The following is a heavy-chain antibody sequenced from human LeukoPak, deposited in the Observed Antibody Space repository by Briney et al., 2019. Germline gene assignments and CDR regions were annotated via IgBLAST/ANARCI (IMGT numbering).Heavy chain of an antibody. CDR2: IRYDGNKK. CDR1: GFTFNNYG. D-gene: IGHD3-22*01. CDR3: AKDMDYDDVSGYYWGFDY. Sequence: RRSLRLSCAASGFTFNNYGIHWVRQAPGKGLERVAFIRYDGNKKYYTDSVKGRFTISRDNSKNTLYLQMNSLRAEDTAVYYCAKDMDYDDVSGYYWGFDYWGQGTLVTVSS. J-gene: IGHJ4*02. V-gene: IGHV3-30*02.